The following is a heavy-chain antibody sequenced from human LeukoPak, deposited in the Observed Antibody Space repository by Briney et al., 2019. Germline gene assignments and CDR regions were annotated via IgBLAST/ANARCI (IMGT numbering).Heavy chain of an antibody. J-gene: IGHJ4*02. Sequence: GGSLRLSCAASGFTFSKLGMTWVRQAPGKGLEWVSSIDASGRNTHYADSVRGRFTISRDNAKNSLYLQMNSLGVEDTAVYYCAKVAKYYYGSETYYFFEHWGQGTPVTASS. CDR2: IDASGRNT. D-gene: IGHD3-10*01. CDR1: GFTFSKLG. CDR3: AKVAKYYYGSETYYFFEH. V-gene: IGHV3-23*01.